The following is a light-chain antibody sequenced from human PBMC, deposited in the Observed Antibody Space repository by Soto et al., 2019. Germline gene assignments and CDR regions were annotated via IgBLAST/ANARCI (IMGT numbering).Light chain of an antibody. V-gene: IGLV2-8*01. CDR3: NSYVGSNNYV. CDR1: SSDVGGYNY. J-gene: IGLJ1*01. Sequence: QSVLTQPPSASGSPGQSVAISCTGTSSDVGGYNYVSWYQQHPGKAPKLMIYEVNKRPSGVPDRFSGSKSGNTASLTVSGLQADDEADYYCNSYVGSNNYVFGTGTKSPS. CDR2: EVN.